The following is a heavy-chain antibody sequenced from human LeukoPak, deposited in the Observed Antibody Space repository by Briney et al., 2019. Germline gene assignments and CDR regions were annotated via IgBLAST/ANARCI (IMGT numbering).Heavy chain of an antibody. CDR3: ANGTGSRNGGNSDY. V-gene: IGHV3-23*01. CDR2: ISGSGGST. D-gene: IGHD4-23*01. Sequence: GGSLRLSCAASGFTFSSYAMSWVRQAPGKGLEWVSAISGSGGSTYYADSVKGRFTISRDNSKNTLYLQMNSLRAEDTAVYYCANGTGSRNGGNSDYWGQGTLVTVSS. CDR1: GFTFSSYA. J-gene: IGHJ4*02.